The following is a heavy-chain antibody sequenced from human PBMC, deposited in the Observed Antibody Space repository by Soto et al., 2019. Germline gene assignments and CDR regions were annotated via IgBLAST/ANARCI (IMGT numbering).Heavy chain of an antibody. J-gene: IGHJ4*02. CDR2: IITILGIA. CDR1: GGTFSSYT. CDR3: ARVTDGEACTL. V-gene: IGHV1-69*02. Sequence: QVQLVQSGAEVKKPGSSVKVSCKASGGTFSSYTISWVRQAPGQGREWMGRIITILGIANYAQKFQGRVTITADKSTGPAYMELSGLRSEDTAVCDWARVTDGEACTLWGQGTLVTVSA. D-gene: IGHD2-8*01.